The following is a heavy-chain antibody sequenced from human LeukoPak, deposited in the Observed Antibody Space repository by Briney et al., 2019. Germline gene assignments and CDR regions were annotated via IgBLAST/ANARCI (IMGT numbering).Heavy chain of an antibody. J-gene: IGHJ4*02. CDR3: TKDRYCSSSRCPLDY. D-gene: IGHD2-2*01. V-gene: IGHV3-9*01. CDR1: GFTFDEYA. CDR2: IIWNSGIV. Sequence: SLRLSCSTSGFTFDEYAMHWVRQAPGKGLEWVSSIIWNSGIVGYADSVKGRFTISRDNAKNFLYLQMNSLRAEDTALYYCTKDRYCSSSRCPLDYWGQGTLVTVSS.